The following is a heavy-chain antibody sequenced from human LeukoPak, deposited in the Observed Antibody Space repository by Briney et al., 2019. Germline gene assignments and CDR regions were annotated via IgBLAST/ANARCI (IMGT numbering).Heavy chain of an antibody. D-gene: IGHD3-10*01. J-gene: IGHJ4*02. Sequence: GGSLRLSCAASGFTFSSYSMNWVRQAPGKGPEWVSSISSSSSYIYYADSVKGRFTISRDNAKNSLYLQMNSLRAEDTAVYYCARDGSGSYYETLDYWGQGTLVTVSS. CDR2: ISSSSSYI. V-gene: IGHV3-21*01. CDR3: ARDGSGSYYETLDY. CDR1: GFTFSSYS.